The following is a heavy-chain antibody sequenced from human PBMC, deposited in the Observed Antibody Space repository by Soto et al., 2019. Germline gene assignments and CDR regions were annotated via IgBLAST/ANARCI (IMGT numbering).Heavy chain of an antibody. CDR1: GGSISSGSYY. CDR3: AREEVAYYDSGSYNWFDP. V-gene: IGHV4-31*03. Sequence: QVQLQESGPRLVKPSQTLSLTCTVSGGSISSGSYYWSWIRQHPGKGLEWIGYIYNSGSTYYNPSLKSRVTISVDTSKNQFSLKLSSVTAADTAVYYCAREEVAYYDSGSYNWFDPWGQGTLVTVSS. D-gene: IGHD3-10*01. CDR2: IYNSGST. J-gene: IGHJ5*02.